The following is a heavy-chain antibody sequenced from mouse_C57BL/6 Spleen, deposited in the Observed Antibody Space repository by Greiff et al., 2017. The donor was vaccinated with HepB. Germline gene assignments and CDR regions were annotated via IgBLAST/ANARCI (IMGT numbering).Heavy chain of an antibody. J-gene: IGHJ2*01. CDR1: GYTFTDYE. D-gene: IGHD1-1*01. Sequence: VKLQESGAELVRPGASVTLSCKASGYTFTDYEMHWVKQTPVHGLEWIGAIDPETGGTAYNQKFKGKAILTADKSSSTAYMELRSLTSEDSAVYYCTRRRGYYGYWGQGTTLTVSS. CDR2: IDPETGGT. CDR3: TRRRGYYGY. V-gene: IGHV1-15*01.